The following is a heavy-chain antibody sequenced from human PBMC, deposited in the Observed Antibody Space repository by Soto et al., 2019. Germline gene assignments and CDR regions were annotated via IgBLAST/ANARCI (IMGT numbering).Heavy chain of an antibody. CDR1: GGSISSGGYY. CDR2: IYYSGST. CDR3: ARNHGSGVDY. D-gene: IGHD2-15*01. V-gene: IGHV4-31*03. J-gene: IGHJ4*02. Sequence: QVQLQESGPGLVKPSQTLSLTCTVSGGSISSGGYYWSRIRQHPGKGLELVGYIYYSGSTYYNPSLKIRVTISVDKSKNQFSLKLSSVTAADTAVYYCARNHGSGVDYWGQGTLVTVSS.